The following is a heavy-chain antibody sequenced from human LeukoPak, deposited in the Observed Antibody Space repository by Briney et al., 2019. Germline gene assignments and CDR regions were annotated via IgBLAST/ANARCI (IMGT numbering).Heavy chain of an antibody. J-gene: IGHJ3*02. Sequence: PSETLSLTCTVSGGSISSYYWSWIRQPAGKGLEWIGRINTSGSTNYNPSLKSRVTMSVDTSKNQFSLKVSSVTAADTAVYFCARGPYSYDSSGAFDIWGQGTMVTVSS. V-gene: IGHV4-4*07. D-gene: IGHD3-22*01. CDR1: GGSISSYY. CDR2: INTSGST. CDR3: ARGPYSYDSSGAFDI.